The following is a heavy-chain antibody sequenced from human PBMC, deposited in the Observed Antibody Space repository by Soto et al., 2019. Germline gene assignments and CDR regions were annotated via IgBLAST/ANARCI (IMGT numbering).Heavy chain of an antibody. V-gene: IGHV3-30*03. D-gene: IGHD3-22*01. CDR3: ARPTYYYDSSGPPAY. Sequence: GGSLRLSCAASGFTFSSYGMHWVRQAPGKGLEWVAVISDDGSKKYYTDSVKGRFTVSRDNAKNSLYLQMNSLRAEDTAFYYCARPTYYYDSSGPPAYWGQGTLVTVSS. J-gene: IGHJ4*02. CDR1: GFTFSSYG. CDR2: ISDDGSKK.